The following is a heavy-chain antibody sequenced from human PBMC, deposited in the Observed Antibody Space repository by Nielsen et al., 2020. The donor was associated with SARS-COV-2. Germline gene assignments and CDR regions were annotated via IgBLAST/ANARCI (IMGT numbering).Heavy chain of an antibody. CDR3: ARHLNYDYVWGSYRRDAFDI. V-gene: IGHV4-59*08. Sequence: SETLSLTCTVSGGSISSYYWSWIRQPPGKGLEWIGYIYYSGSTNYNPSLKSRVTISVDTSKNQFSLKLSSVTAADTAVYYCARHLNYDYVWGSYRRDAFDIWGQGTMVTVSS. J-gene: IGHJ3*02. CDR1: GGSISSYY. CDR2: IYYSGST. D-gene: IGHD3-16*02.